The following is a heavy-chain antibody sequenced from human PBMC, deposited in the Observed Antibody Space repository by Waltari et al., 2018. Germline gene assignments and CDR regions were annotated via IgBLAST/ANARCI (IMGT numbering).Heavy chain of an antibody. Sequence: QVQLQESGPGLVKPSETLSLTCAVSGYSISSGYYWGWIRQPPGKGLEWIGSIYHSGSTYYNPSLKSRVTISVDTSKNQFSLKLSSVTAADTAVYYCAMRDIVLTWSWFDPWGQGTLVTVSS. CDR1: GYSISSGYY. CDR3: AMRDIVLTWSWFDP. D-gene: IGHD2-8*01. V-gene: IGHV4-38-2*01. J-gene: IGHJ5*02. CDR2: IYHSGST.